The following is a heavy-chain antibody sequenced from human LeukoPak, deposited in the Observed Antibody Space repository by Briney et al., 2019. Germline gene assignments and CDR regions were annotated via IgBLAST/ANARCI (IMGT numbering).Heavy chain of an antibody. CDR1: GGTFSSYA. D-gene: IGHD1-7*01. J-gene: IGHJ6*03. Sequence: SVXVXCXASGGTFSSYAISWVRQAPGQGLEWMGGIIPIFGTANYAQKFQGRVTITADESTSTAYMELSSLRSEDTAVYYCARAYNWNFGYYYYMDVWGKGTTVTVSS. V-gene: IGHV1-69*13. CDR3: ARAYNWNFGYYYYMDV. CDR2: IIPIFGTA.